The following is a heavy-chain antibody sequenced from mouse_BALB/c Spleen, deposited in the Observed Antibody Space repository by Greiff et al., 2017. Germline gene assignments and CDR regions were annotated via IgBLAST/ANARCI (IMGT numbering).Heavy chain of an antibody. CDR2: IDPENGDT. CDR3: SAWRYDPYAMDY. D-gene: IGHD2-14*01. CDR1: GFNIKDYY. J-gene: IGHJ4*01. Sequence: VQLQQSGAELVRSGASVKLSCTASGFNIKDYYMHWVKQRPEQGLEWIGWIDPENGDTEYAPKFQGKATMTADTSSNTAYLQLSSLTSEDTAVYYCSAWRYDPYAMDYWGQGTSVTVSS. V-gene: IGHV14-4*02.